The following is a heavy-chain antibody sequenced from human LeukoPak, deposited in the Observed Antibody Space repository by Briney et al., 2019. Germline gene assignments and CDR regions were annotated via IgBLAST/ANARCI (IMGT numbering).Heavy chain of an antibody. Sequence: ASVKVSCKASGYTFTSYGISWVRQAPGQGLEWMGWISAYNGNTNYAQKLQGRVTMTTDTSTSTAYMELRSLRSDDTAVYYCARLVGRGYSYGYVYYYYGMDVWGQGTTVTVSS. CDR2: ISAYNGNT. V-gene: IGHV1-18*01. D-gene: IGHD5-18*01. J-gene: IGHJ6*02. CDR3: ARLVGRGYSYGYVYYYYGMDV. CDR1: GYTFTSYG.